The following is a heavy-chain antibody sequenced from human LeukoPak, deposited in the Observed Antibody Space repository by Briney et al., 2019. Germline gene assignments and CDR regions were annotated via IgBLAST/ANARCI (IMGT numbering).Heavy chain of an antibody. Sequence: GGSLRLSCAASGFTFSSYAMSCVRQAPGKGLEWVSAISGSGGSTYYADSVKGRFTISRDNSKNTLYLQMNSLRAEDTAVYYCAKDRWVTMIVVVPPSYYYMDVWGKGTTVTVSS. CDR2: ISGSGGST. D-gene: IGHD3-22*01. J-gene: IGHJ6*03. CDR3: AKDRWVTMIVVVPPSYYYMDV. V-gene: IGHV3-23*01. CDR1: GFTFSSYA.